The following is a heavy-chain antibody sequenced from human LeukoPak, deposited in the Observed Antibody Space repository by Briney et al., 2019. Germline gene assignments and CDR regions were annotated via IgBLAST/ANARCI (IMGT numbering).Heavy chain of an antibody. CDR2: ISWNSGSI. CDR3: AKAGKIAAAGIYYGMDV. CDR1: GFTFSSYA. D-gene: IGHD6-13*01. J-gene: IGHJ6*02. Sequence: GGSLRLSCAASGFTFSSYAMHWVRQAPGKGLEWVSGISWNSGSIGYADSVKGRFTISRDNAKNSLYLQMNSLRAEDTALYYCAKAGKIAAAGIYYGMDVWGQGTTVTVSS. V-gene: IGHV3-9*01.